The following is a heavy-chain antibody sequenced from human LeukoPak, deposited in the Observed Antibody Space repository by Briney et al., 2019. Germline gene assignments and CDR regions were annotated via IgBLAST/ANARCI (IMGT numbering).Heavy chain of an antibody. V-gene: IGHV4-59*01. CDR3: ARGGYSGYAFDR. J-gene: IGHJ5*02. Sequence: SETLSLTCTVSGGSISRYYWSWIRQPPGKGLEWIGNIYYNGSTNYKPSLKSRVTIPVHTSKNQFSLNLRSLTAADTAVYYCARGGYSGYAFDRWGQGTRVTVSS. CDR2: IYYNGST. CDR1: GGSISRYY. D-gene: IGHD5-12*01.